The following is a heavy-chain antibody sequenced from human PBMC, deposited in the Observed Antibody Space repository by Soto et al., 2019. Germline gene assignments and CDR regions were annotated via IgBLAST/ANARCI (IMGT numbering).Heavy chain of an antibody. D-gene: IGHD2-8*02. Sequence: SETLSLTCTVSGGSISSGDYYWSWIRQPPGKGLEWIGYIYYSGSTYYNPSLKSRVTISVDTSKNQFSLKLTSVTAADTAVYFCACDKITGLFDYWGQGTLVTVSS. CDR2: IYYSGST. V-gene: IGHV4-30-4*01. J-gene: IGHJ4*02. CDR1: GGSISSGDYY. CDR3: ACDKITGLFDY.